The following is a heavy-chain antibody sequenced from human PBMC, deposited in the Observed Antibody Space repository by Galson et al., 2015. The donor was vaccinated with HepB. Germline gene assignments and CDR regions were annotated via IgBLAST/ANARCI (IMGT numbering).Heavy chain of an antibody. J-gene: IGHJ3*02. CDR3: ARLGHVFVEVSVRRDAFDI. CDR2: IYPGDSDT. D-gene: IGHD2-8*01. CDR1: GYSFTSYW. Sequence: QSGAEVTKPGESLKISCKGSGYSFTSYWIGWVRQMPGKGLEWMGIIYPGDSDTRYSPSFQGQVTISADKSISTAYLQWSSLKASDTAMYYCARLGHVFVEVSVRRDAFDIWGQGTMVTVSS. V-gene: IGHV5-51*01.